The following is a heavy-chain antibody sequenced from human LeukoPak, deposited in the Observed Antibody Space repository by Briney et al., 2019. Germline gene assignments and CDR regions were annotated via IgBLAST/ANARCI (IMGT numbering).Heavy chain of an antibody. V-gene: IGHV4-59*01. Sequence: SETLSLTCAVSSGSLINYYWSWIRQPPGKGLEWICYIYYTERTSYNPSLRSRVTITLDMSRNKISLKLSSVTTADKAVDYCAKVKRDERNGVGVHDDFDVWGQGTMVIVSS. CDR2: IYYTERT. D-gene: IGHD2-8*01. CDR1: SGSLINYY. CDR3: AKVKRDERNGVGVHDDFDV. J-gene: IGHJ3*01.